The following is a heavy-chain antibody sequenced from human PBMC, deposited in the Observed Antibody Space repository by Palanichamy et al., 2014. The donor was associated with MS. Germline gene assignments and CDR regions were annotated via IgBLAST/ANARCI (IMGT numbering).Heavy chain of an antibody. CDR1: GFTFSSYW. V-gene: IGHV3-74*01. CDR3: AREISRGTNDRYFDY. CDR2: INIDESST. J-gene: IGHJ4*02. D-gene: IGHD1-1*01. Sequence: EVQLVESGGGLVQPGGSLRLSCATSGFTFSSYWMHWVRRAPGKGPVWVSRINIDESSTNYADSVKGRFTISRDYAKSTLYLQMNSLRAEDTAVYYCAREISRGTNDRYFDYWGQGTLVTVSS.